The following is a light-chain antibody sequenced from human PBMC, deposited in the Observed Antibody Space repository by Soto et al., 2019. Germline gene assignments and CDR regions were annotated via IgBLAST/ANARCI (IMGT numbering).Light chain of an antibody. V-gene: IGKV3-20*01. CDR3: QQYGSSPPYT. CDR1: QSVSSSN. Sequence: IVWTQSPGTLSLSPGERATLSCRASQSVSSSNLAWYQQKPGQAPRLLIFGASGRATGIPDRFSGSGSGTDFTLTISRLEPEDFAVYYGQQYGSSPPYTFGQGTKLDIK. J-gene: IGKJ2*01. CDR2: GAS.